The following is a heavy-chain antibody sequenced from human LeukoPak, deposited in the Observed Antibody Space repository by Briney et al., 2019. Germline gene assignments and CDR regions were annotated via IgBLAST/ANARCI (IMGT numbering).Heavy chain of an antibody. J-gene: IGHJ4*02. CDR3: ARRAPSHDFDD. CDR2: INLNGGST. V-gene: IGHV3-20*04. Sequence: GGALRLSCAASGVTFDGYGLSWVRQAPGRGGEGVSTINLNGGSTGYADSVKGRFTISRDNAKNSLYLQMNSLRGEDTALYYCARRAPSHDFDDWGQGTLVTVSS. CDR1: GVTFDGYG.